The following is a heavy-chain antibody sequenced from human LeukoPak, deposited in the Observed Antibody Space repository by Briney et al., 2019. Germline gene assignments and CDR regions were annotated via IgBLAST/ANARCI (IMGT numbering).Heavy chain of an antibody. Sequence: GGSLRLSCAASGFTFSSYVMSWVRQAPGKGLEWVSAISGSGGSTYYADSVKVRFTISRDNSKNTLYLQMNSLRAEDTAVYYCAKDGGKGEYYFDYWGQGTLVTVSS. V-gene: IGHV3-23*01. J-gene: IGHJ4*02. CDR3: AKDGGKGEYYFDY. CDR2: ISGSGGST. D-gene: IGHD4-23*01. CDR1: GFTFSSYV.